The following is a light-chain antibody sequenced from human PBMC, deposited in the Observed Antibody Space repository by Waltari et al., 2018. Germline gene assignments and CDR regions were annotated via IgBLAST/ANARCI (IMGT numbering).Light chain of an antibody. CDR3: QHYVSLPAT. Sequence: EIGLTQSPGSLSPSPGERVTLSCRASQRVSRSLAWYQQKPGQAPRLLIFGASNKATGIPDRFSGSGSGTDFSLTISRLEPEDFAVYYCQHYVSLPATFGQGTKVEIK. CDR1: QRVSRS. V-gene: IGKV3-20*01. CDR2: GAS. J-gene: IGKJ1*01.